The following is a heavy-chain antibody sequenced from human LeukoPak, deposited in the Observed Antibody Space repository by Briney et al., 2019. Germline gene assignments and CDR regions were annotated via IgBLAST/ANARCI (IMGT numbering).Heavy chain of an antibody. Sequence: SETLSLTCAVYGGSFSGYYWSWIRQPPGKGLEWIGEINHSGSTNYNPSLKSRVTISVDTSKNQSSLKLSSVTAADTAVYYCASGSYWFDPWGQGTLVTVSS. V-gene: IGHV4-34*01. CDR1: GGSFSGYY. CDR3: ASGSYWFDP. J-gene: IGHJ5*02. CDR2: INHSGST.